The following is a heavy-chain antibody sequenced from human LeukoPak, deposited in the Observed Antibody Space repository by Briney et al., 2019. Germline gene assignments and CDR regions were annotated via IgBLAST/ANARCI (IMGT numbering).Heavy chain of an antibody. Sequence: GASVKVSCKASGYTFTSYDINWVRQATGQGLEWMGWMNPNSGNTGYAQKFQGRVTITRNTSISTAYMELSSLRSEDTAVYYCARGLWLGTYYYYYYMDVWGKGTTVTVSS. D-gene: IGHD6-19*01. V-gene: IGHV1-8*03. CDR3: ARGLWLGTYYYYYYMDV. CDR2: MNPNSGNT. J-gene: IGHJ6*03. CDR1: GYTFTSYD.